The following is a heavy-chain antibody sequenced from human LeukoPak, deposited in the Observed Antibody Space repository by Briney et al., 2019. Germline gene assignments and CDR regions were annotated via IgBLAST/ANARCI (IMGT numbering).Heavy chain of an antibody. D-gene: IGHD3-22*01. J-gene: IGHJ5*02. CDR3: AARKGYDIRFDP. CDR2: IVVGSGNT. Sequence: SVKVSCKASGYTFTGYYMHWVRQARGQRLEWIGWIVVGSGNTNYAQKFQERVTITRDMSTSTAYMELSSLRSEDTAVYYCAARKGYDIRFDPWGQGTLVTVSS. CDR1: GYTFTGYY. V-gene: IGHV1-58*02.